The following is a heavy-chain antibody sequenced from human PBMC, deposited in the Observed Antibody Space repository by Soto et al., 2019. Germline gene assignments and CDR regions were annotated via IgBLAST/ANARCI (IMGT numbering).Heavy chain of an antibody. CDR1: GFTFSSYW. V-gene: IGHV3-7*01. CDR2: IKQDGSEK. Sequence: GGSLRLSCAASGFTFSSYWMSWVRQAPGKGLEWVANIKQDGSEKYYVDSVKGRFTISRDNAKNSLYLQMNSLRAEDTAVYYCASFYDYIWGSYRYSRHYYMDVWGKGTTVTVSS. J-gene: IGHJ6*03. CDR3: ASFYDYIWGSYRYSRHYYMDV. D-gene: IGHD3-16*02.